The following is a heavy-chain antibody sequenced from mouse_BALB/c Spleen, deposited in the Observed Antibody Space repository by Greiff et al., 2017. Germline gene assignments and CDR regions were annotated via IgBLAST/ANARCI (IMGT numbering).Heavy chain of an antibody. Sequence: EVQLVESGGGLVKPGGSLKLSCAASGFTFTDYYMYWVRQTPEKRLEWVATISDGGSYTYYPDSVKGRVTISRDNAKNNLYLQMSSLKSEDTAMYYCARCGNYQYWYFDVWGEGTTVTVSS. J-gene: IGHJ1*01. CDR1: GFTFTDYY. D-gene: IGHD2-1*01. V-gene: IGHV5-4*02. CDR2: ISDGGSYT. CDR3: ARCGNYQYWYFDV.